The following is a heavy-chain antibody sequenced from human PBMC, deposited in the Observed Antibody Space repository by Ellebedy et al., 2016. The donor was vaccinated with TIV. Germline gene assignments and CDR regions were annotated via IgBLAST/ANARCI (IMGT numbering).Heavy chain of an antibody. V-gene: IGHV3-15*01. CDR3: TTDLRWELQPQDY. D-gene: IGHD1-26*01. Sequence: PGGSLRLSCVVSGFTFSDAWMSWVRQAPGKGLEWIGRIKSNTDGGITDYAASVKGRFTISRDDSRDRLYLQMNSLRTEDTAIYYCTTDLRWELQPQDYWGQGTLVTVSS. J-gene: IGHJ4*02. CDR1: GFTFSDAW. CDR2: IKSNTDGGIT.